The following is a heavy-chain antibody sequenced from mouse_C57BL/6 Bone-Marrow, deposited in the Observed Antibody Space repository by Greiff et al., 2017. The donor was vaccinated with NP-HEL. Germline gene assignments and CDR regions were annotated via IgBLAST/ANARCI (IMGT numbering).Heavy chain of an antibody. V-gene: IGHV1-18*01. CDR3: ARRPFYYYGSSLYYFDY. Sequence: EVQLQQSGPELVKPGASVKIPCKASGYTFTDYNMDWVKQSHGKSLEWIGDINPNNGGTIYNQKFKGKATLTVDKSSSTAYMELRSLTSEDTAVYYCARRPFYYYGSSLYYFDYWGQGTTLTVSS. CDR2: INPNNGGT. CDR1: GYTFTDYN. J-gene: IGHJ2*01. D-gene: IGHD1-1*01.